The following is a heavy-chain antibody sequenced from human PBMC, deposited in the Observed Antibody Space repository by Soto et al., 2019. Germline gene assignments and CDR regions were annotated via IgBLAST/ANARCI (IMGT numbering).Heavy chain of an antibody. Sequence: PSETLSLTCTVSGGSIRSSNWWSWVRQPPGKGLEWIGEIYHSGSTNYNPSLESRVTISVDKSKNQFSLKLSSLTAADTAVYYCAKDIYYFDYWGQGTLVTVS. J-gene: IGHJ4*02. CDR1: GGSIRSSNW. CDR3: AKDIYYFDY. V-gene: IGHV4-4*02. CDR2: IYHSGST.